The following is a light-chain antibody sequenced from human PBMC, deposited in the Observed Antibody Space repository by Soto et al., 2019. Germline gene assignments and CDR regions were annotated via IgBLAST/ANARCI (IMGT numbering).Light chain of an antibody. Sequence: QSALTQPASVSGSPGQSITISCTGTSSDIGTYNYVSWYQQHPGKAPKLMIYDVSNRPSGVSDRLSGSKSGTTASLTISGLQAEDEADYYCGSYTSDSTLYVFGTGTKVTVL. CDR3: GSYTSDSTLYV. CDR1: SSDIGTYNY. V-gene: IGLV2-14*03. CDR2: DVS. J-gene: IGLJ1*01.